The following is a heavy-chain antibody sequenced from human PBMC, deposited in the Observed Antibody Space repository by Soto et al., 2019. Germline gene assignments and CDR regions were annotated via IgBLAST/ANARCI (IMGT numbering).Heavy chain of an antibody. CDR2: IDGTGTST. J-gene: IGHJ3*02. CDR3: AKRLFAIVVVGGYDI. Sequence: EVQLVESGGTLVQPGGSLRLSCAASGLSFSTYEMNWFRQAPGKGLEWVSGIDGTGTSTYYAESVKGRFTISRDNSKNTLYLQMNSLRVEDTAVYYCAKRLFAIVVVGGYDIWGQGTMVTVSS. CDR1: GLSFSTYE. D-gene: IGHD5-12*01. V-gene: IGHV3-23*04.